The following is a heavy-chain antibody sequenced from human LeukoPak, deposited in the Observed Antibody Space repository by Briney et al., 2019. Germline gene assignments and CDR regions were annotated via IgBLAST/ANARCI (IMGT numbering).Heavy chain of an antibody. Sequence: PSETLSLTCTVSGGSISSGGYYWSWIRQHPGKGLEWIGYIYYSGSTYYNPSLKSRVTISVDTSKNQFSLKLGSVTAADTAVDYCARESGSYYDSSGFDYWGQGTLVTVSS. CDR2: IYYSGST. CDR3: ARESGSYYDSSGFDY. J-gene: IGHJ4*02. V-gene: IGHV4-31*03. CDR1: GGSISSGGYY. D-gene: IGHD3-22*01.